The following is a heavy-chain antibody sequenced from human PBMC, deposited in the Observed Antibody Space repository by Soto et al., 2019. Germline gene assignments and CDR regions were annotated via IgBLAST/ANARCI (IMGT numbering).Heavy chain of an antibody. J-gene: IGHJ2*01. CDR2: IYPDGSST. CDR3: ARIPAYGDVDGWWHFDL. V-gene: IGHV3-74*02. CDR1: GFTFRSYW. D-gene: IGHD4-17*01. Sequence: EVQLVEAGGGLVQPGGSLRLSCAASGFTFRSYWMHWVRQAPGKGLVWVSHIYPDGSSTRNTDSVKGRFTISGDNTKNTLFLLMSRLAAENAAVYYGARIPAYGDVDGWWHFDLGGRDTLVTVSS.